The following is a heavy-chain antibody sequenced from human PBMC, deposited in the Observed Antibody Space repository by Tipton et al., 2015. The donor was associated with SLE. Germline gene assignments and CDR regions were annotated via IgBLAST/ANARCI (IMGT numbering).Heavy chain of an antibody. J-gene: IGHJ4*02. CDR1: GGSISSHY. CDR2: IYYSGST. CDR3: ARGTNYDSSGYYSL. D-gene: IGHD3-22*01. V-gene: IGHV4-59*08. Sequence: TLSLTCTVSGGSISSHYWGWIRQPPGKGLEWIGYIYYSGSTNYNPSLKSRVTISVDTSTNHFSLKLSSVTAADTALYYCARGTNYDSSGYYSLWGQGTLVTVSS.